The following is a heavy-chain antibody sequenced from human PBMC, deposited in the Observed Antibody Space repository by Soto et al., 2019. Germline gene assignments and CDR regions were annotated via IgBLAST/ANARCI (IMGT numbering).Heavy chain of an antibody. V-gene: IGHV3-23*01. CDR3: AKDGDYGDYDVGYYYYYGMDV. J-gene: IGHJ6*02. CDR2: IIGSGGST. D-gene: IGHD4-17*01. CDR1: GFTFSSYA. Sequence: GGSLRLSCAASGFTFSSYAMSWVRQAPGKGLEWVSVIIGSGGSTYYADFVKGRFTISRDNSKNTLYLQMNSLRAEDTAVYYFAKDGDYGDYDVGYYYYYGMDVWGQGTTVTVSS.